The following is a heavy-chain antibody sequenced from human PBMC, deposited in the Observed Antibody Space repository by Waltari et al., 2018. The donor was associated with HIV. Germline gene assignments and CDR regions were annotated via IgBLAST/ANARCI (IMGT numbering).Heavy chain of an antibody. D-gene: IGHD3-16*02. CDR3: ASAFIEYLVS. CDR1: GYSICSGYY. J-gene: IGHJ1*01. Sequence: QVQLQESGPGLLKPSQTLSLTCPVSGYSICSGYYCGWIRQPPGKGLEWIGSIYHSGSTHYNPSLTSRVTRSVDTSKKQFALKLSSVTAADTARYHCASAFIEYLVSWGQGTLVTVSS. V-gene: IGHV4-38-2*01. CDR2: IYHSGST.